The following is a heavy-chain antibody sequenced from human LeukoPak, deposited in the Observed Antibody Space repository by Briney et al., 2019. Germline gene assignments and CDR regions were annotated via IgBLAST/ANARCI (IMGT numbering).Heavy chain of an antibody. D-gene: IGHD5-18*01. CDR3: AMERTAMGREEDY. CDR1: GGSISIYY. Sequence: KPSETLSLTCTVSGGSISIYYWSWIRQPPGKGLEWIGYIQYSGGTNYNPSLKSRLSISLDTSKKQFSLSLNSVTAADTAVYYCAMERTAMGREEDYWGQGTLVTVSS. CDR2: IQYSGGT. V-gene: IGHV4-59*01. J-gene: IGHJ4*02.